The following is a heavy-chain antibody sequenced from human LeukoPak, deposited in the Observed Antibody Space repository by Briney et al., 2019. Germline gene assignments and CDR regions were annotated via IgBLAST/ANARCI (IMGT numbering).Heavy chain of an antibody. Sequence: GGSLRLSCAASGFTFSSYVMSWARQAPGKGLEWVSFISASGGNTHYADSAKGRFTLSRDNSKNTLYLQMNSLRAEDTAVYYCAKHYYDSSGYFYYFDYWGQGTLVTVSS. CDR2: ISASGGNT. J-gene: IGHJ4*02. CDR3: AKHYYDSSGYFYYFDY. D-gene: IGHD3-22*01. CDR1: GFTFSSYV. V-gene: IGHV3-23*01.